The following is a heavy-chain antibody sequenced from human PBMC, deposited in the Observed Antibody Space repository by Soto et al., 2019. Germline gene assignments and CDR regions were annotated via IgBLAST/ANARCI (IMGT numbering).Heavy chain of an antibody. V-gene: IGHV3-15*01. Sequence: EVQMVQSGGDLVKPGGSLRLSCVTSGFMFTSAWMNWVRQAPGKGLEWVARIKSKGDGGARDYAAPVKGRFSISRDDSKNTVYLQMDSLRAEDTAVYYCVEPRNDFWGQGTLVTVSS. CDR3: VEPRNDF. J-gene: IGHJ4*02. CDR1: GFMFTSAW. CDR2: IKSKGDGGAR.